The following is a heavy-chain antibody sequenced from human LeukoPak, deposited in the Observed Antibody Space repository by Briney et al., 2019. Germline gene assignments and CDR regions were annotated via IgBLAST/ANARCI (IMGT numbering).Heavy chain of an antibody. Sequence: GGSLRLSCAASGFTFSSYGMHWVRQAPGKGLEWVAVISYDGSNKYYADSVKGRFTISRDNSKSTLYLQMNSLRAEDTAVYYCAKDYGGDIDAFDIWGQGTMVTVSS. CDR3: AKDYGGDIDAFDI. D-gene: IGHD4-17*01. J-gene: IGHJ3*02. CDR1: GFTFSSYG. CDR2: ISYDGSNK. V-gene: IGHV3-30*18.